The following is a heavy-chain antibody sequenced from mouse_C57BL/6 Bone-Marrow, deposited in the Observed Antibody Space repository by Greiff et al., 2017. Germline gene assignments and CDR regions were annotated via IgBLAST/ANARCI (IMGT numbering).Heavy chain of an antibody. V-gene: IGHV1-59*01. D-gene: IGHD2-1*01. CDR2: IDPSDSYT. Sequence: QVQLQQPGAELVRPGTSVKLSCKASGYTFTSYWMSWVKQRPGQGLEWIGVIDPSDSYTNYNQKCKGKATLTVDKSSSTAYMQLSSLTSEDSAVYYCARGELNYDNFYAMDYWGQGTSVTVSS. J-gene: IGHJ4*01. CDR1: GYTFTSYW. CDR3: ARGELNYDNFYAMDY.